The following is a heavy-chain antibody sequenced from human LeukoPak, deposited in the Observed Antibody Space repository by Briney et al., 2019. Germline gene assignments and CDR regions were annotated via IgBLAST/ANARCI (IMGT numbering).Heavy chain of an antibody. Sequence: SETLSLTCTVSGGSISSHYWSWIRQPPGKGLEWIGYIYYSGSTNYNPSLKSRVTISVDTSKNQFSLKLSSVTAADTAVYYCARGGAYASLGYWGQGTLVTVYS. CDR3: ARGGAYASLGY. J-gene: IGHJ4*02. V-gene: IGHV4-59*11. CDR2: IYYSGST. CDR1: GGSISSHY. D-gene: IGHD3-16*01.